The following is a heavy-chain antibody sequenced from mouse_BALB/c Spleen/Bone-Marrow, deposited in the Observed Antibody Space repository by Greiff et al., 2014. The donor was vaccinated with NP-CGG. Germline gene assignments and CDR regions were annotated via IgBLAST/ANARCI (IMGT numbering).Heavy chain of an antibody. V-gene: IGHV5-6*01. CDR3: AMIYYGNYGNY. J-gene: IGHJ2*01. CDR2: ISSGGSFT. Sequence: EVQGVESGGDLVKPGGSLKLSCAASGFTFSSYGMSWVRQSQDKRLEWVATISSGGSFTYYPDSVKGRFTFSRDNANNTLYLQMSSLKSEDTAMDYCAMIYYGNYGNYWGQGTTLTVSS. CDR1: GFTFSSYG. D-gene: IGHD2-1*01.